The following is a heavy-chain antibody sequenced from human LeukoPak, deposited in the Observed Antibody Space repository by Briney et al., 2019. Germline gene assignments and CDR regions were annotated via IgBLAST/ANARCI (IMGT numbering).Heavy chain of an antibody. Sequence: GGSLRLSCVPSGITFSNSALSWVRQAPGKGLEWVSTITKSGDQTHYADSVRGRFTISRDNAKNTLYLQMNSLRAEDTAIYFCARVRSDYSSSSPPDYWGQGTPVTVSS. D-gene: IGHD6-6*01. CDR3: ARVRSDYSSSSPPDY. V-gene: IGHV3-23*01. CDR1: GITFSNSA. J-gene: IGHJ4*02. CDR2: ITKSGDQT.